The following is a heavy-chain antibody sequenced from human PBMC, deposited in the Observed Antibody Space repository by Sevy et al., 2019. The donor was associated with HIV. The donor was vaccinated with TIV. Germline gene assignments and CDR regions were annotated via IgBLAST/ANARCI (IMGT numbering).Heavy chain of an antibody. CDR3: AAEDMSRFGGPLRVFDM. V-gene: IGHV1-58*01. CDR1: GFTFSSSA. CDR2: IVVGSGNT. J-gene: IGHJ3*02. D-gene: IGHD3-16*01. Sequence: ASVKVSCKASGFTFSSSAVQWARKARGQRIEWIGWIVVGSGNTDYAEKFQGRVTITREMSTTTVHLELSSLTSDDTAVYYWAAEDMSRFGGPLRVFDMWGQGTMVTVSS.